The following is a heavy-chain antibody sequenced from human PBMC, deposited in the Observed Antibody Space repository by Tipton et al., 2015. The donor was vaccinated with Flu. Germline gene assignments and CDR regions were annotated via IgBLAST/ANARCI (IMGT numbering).Heavy chain of an antibody. CDR1: GFTFSNYW. D-gene: IGHD6-13*01. CDR3: ARAIGAAGSY. J-gene: IGHJ4*02. V-gene: IGHV3-7*03. Sequence: SLRLSCADSGFTFSNYWMSWVRQAPGKGLEWVANIKQDGSEKYYVDSVKGRFTISRDNAKNSLYLQMNSLRAEDTAVYYCARAIGAAGSYWGQGTLVTVSS. CDR2: IKQDGSEK.